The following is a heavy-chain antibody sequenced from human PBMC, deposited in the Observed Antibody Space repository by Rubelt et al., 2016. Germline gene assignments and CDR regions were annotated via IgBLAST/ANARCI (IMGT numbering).Heavy chain of an antibody. Sequence: QVQLQESGPGLVKPSETLSLTCSVSGGSISTYYWSWIRQPPGKGLEWIGEISHSGSTTYNPSLKSRVTVSVDTSKNQLSLKVTSLTAADTAVYFCATRLRTDYWGQGTPVTV. CDR1: GGSISTYY. J-gene: IGHJ4*02. CDR2: ISHSGST. CDR3: ATRLRTDY. D-gene: IGHD2-15*01. V-gene: IGHV4-34*01.